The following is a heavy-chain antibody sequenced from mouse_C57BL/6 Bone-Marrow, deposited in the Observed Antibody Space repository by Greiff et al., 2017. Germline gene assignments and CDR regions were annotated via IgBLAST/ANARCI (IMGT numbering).Heavy chain of an antibody. V-gene: IGHV1-4*01. D-gene: IGHD2-4*01. CDR2: INPSSGYT. CDR1: GYTFTSYT. Sequence: QVQLQQSGAELARPGASVKMSCKASGYTFTSYTMHWVKQRPGQGLEWIGYINPSSGYTKYNQKFKDKATLTADKSSSTAYMQLSSLTSEDSAVYYCANYDYDGYFEVWGTGTTVTVSS. J-gene: IGHJ1*03. CDR3: ANYDYDGYFEV.